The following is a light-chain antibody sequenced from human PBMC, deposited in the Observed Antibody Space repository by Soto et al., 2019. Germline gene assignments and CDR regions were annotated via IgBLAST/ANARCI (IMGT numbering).Light chain of an antibody. V-gene: IGKV3-20*01. Sequence: EIVLTQSPGTLSLSPGESGTLSCRASQSLGTNFLAWFQQKPDQAHRLLIYGASTRATGIPDRFSGSGSGTDFPPTITRLEPEDSAVYYCPHYGASPRTFGQGTKVQIK. CDR1: QSLGTNF. CDR3: PHYGASPRT. J-gene: IGKJ1*01. CDR2: GAS.